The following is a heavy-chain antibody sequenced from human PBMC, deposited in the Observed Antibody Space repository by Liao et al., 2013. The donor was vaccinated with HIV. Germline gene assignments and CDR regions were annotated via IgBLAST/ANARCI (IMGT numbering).Heavy chain of an antibody. D-gene: IGHD1-26*01. Sequence: QVRLQESGPGLVKPSETLSLTCTVSGGSISSYYWSWIRQPAGKGLEWIGHIYTGMSTTGTTNYNPPPRVESPYLQTRPATNVSLKLTSVTAADTAVYYCARVQWEPAPNWYSDLWGRGTLVIVSS. V-gene: IGHV4-4*07. J-gene: IGHJ2*01. CDR3: ARVQWEPAPNWYSDL. CDR2: IYTGMSTTGTT. CDR1: GGSISSYY.